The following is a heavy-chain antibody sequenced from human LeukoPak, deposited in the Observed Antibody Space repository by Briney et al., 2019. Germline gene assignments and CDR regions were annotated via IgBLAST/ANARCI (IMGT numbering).Heavy chain of an antibody. CDR1: GSTFSSYS. CDR3: AKMPAAGFDY. V-gene: IGHV3-48*01. Sequence: GGSLRLSCAASGSTFSSYSMNWVRQAPGKGLEWVSYISSSSSTIYYADSVKGRFTISRDNSKNTLYLQMNSLRAEDTAVYYCAKMPAAGFDYWGQGTLVTVSS. J-gene: IGHJ4*02. CDR2: ISSSSSTI. D-gene: IGHD6-13*01.